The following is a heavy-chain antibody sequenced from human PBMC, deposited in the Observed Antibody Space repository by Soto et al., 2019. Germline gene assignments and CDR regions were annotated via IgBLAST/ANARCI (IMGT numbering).Heavy chain of an antibody. J-gene: IGHJ6*04. CDR3: ARGGRTMVRGVSAPWFYYGRGV. V-gene: IGHV4-34*01. CDR2: INHSGST. CDR1: GGSLSGSY. D-gene: IGHD3-10*01. Sequence: PSETLSLTCAVYGGSLSGSYRSWIRQPPGERLERIGEINHSGSTNYSPSLQSRVTISVDTSKNQFSLKLSSVTAADTAVYYCARGGRTMVRGVSAPWFYYGRGVWGKESKLT.